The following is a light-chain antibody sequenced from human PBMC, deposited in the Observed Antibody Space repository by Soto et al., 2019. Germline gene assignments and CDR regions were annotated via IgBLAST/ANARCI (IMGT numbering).Light chain of an antibody. CDR3: QSYDTSLSGWV. Sequence: QPVLTQPPSVSGAPGQRVTISCTGSSSNIGTSYDVHWYQQPPGTAPKLLIYGNNNRPSGVPDRFSGSKSGTSASLAIAGLQSEDEADYYCQSYDTSLSGWVFGGGTKLTVL. CDR1: SSNIGTSYD. J-gene: IGLJ3*02. V-gene: IGLV1-40*01. CDR2: GNN.